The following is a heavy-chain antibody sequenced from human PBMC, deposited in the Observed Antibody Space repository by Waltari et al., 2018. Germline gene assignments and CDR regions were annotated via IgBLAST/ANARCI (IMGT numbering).Heavy chain of an antibody. V-gene: IGHV4-59*01. D-gene: IGHD6-19*01. CDR3: ARDRRAVAGTPYYYYRDV. J-gene: IGHJ6*03. CDR2: IYYSGST. CDR1: GGSISSYY. Sequence: QVQLQESGPGLVKPSETLSLTCTVSGGSISSYYWSWIRQPPGTGLAWIGYIYYSGSTNYNPSCKSRVTISVETSKNQFSLKLSAGTAADTAVYYCARDRRAVAGTPYYYYRDVWGKGTTVTVSS.